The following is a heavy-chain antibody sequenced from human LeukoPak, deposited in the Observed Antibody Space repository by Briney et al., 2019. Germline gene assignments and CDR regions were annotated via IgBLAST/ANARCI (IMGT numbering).Heavy chain of an antibody. J-gene: IGHJ4*02. CDR2: ISSNGGST. D-gene: IGHD5-18*01. CDR1: GFTFSSYA. Sequence: GGSLRLSCSASGFTFSSYAMHWVRQAPGKGLEYVSAISSNGGSTYYADSVKGRFTISRDNSKNTLYLQMSGLRAEDTAVYYCVKDGDTAMVTFDYWGQGTLVTVSS. CDR3: VKDGDTAMVTFDY. V-gene: IGHV3-64D*06.